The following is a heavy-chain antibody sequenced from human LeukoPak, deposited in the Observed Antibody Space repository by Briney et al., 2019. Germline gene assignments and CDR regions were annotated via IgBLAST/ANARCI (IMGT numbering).Heavy chain of an antibody. CDR1: GFTFSSYA. V-gene: IGHV3-23*01. Sequence: GGSLRLSCAASGFTFSSYAMNWVRQAQWKGLEWVSGISGSGDNTYYADSVKGRFTISRDNSKNTLYVQVNSLGTEDTAAYYCAKGSYYDSSGSFYFDYWGQGTLVTVSS. CDR3: AKGSYYDSSGSFYFDY. J-gene: IGHJ4*02. D-gene: IGHD3-22*01. CDR2: ISGSGDNT.